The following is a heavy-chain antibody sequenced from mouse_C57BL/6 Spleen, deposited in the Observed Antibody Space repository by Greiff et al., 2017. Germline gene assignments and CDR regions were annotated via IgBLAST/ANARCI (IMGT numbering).Heavy chain of an antibody. D-gene: IGHD1-1*01. Sequence: VQLQQPGAELVKPGASVKMSCKASGYTFTSYWITWVKQRPGQGLEWIGDIYPGSGSTNYNEKFKSKATLTVDTSSSTAYMQLSSLTSEDSAVYYCARSYTTVVAPFDDWGQGTTLTVSS. J-gene: IGHJ2*01. V-gene: IGHV1-55*01. CDR2: IYPGSGST. CDR1: GYTFTSYW. CDR3: ARSYTTVVAPFDD.